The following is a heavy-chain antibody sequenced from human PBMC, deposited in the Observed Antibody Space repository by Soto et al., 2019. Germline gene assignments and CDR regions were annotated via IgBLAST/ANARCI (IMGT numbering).Heavy chain of an antibody. CDR2: VSAGGTSA. Sequence: EVQLLESGGGLVQPGGSLRLSCAASGFTFSSYAMGWVRQAPGRGRGWVSAVSAGGTSAYYAASVEGRFTISRDNSKNTLYLQMNSLRVEDTARYYCADRCSGGRCSPFDNWGQGTLVTVAS. J-gene: IGHJ4*02. CDR1: GFTFSSYA. D-gene: IGHD2-15*01. CDR3: ADRCSGGRCSPFDN. V-gene: IGHV3-23*01.